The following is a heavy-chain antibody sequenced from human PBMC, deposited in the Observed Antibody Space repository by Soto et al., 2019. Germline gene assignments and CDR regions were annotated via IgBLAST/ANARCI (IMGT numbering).Heavy chain of an antibody. Sequence: SVKVSCKASGGTFSSYAISWVRQAPGQGLEWMGGIIPIFGTANYAQKFQGRVTITADESTSTAYMELSSLRSEDTAVYYCAREGPPRIVVDHNSFDPWGQAPRVTLST. CDR1: GGTFSSYA. V-gene: IGHV1-69*13. D-gene: IGHD2-21*01. CDR2: IIPIFGTA. CDR3: AREGPPRIVVDHNSFDP. J-gene: IGHJ5*02.